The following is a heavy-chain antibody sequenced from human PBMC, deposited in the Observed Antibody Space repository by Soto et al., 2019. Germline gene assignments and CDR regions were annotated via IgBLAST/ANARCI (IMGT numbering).Heavy chain of an antibody. CDR3: ARAPGKRTRDYWYFDL. J-gene: IGHJ2*01. CDR1: GGSFSGYY. Sequence: SETLSLTCAVYGGSFSGYYWSWIRQPPGKGLEWIGEINHSGSTNYNPSLKSRVTISVDTSKNQFSLKLSSVTAADTAVYYCARAPGKRTRDYWYFDLWGRGTLVTVSS. CDR2: INHSGST. V-gene: IGHV4-34*01.